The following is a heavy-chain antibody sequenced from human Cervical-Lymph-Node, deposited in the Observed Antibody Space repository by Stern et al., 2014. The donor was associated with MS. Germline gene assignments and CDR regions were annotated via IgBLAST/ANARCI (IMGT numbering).Heavy chain of an antibody. CDR3: AREHHGGNFAS. V-gene: IGHV1-69*01. J-gene: IGHJ5*01. D-gene: IGHD4-23*01. CDR2: LVPGLGRS. CDR1: GGPFSTYG. Sequence: QLVQSGAEVKKPGSSVKVSCKASGGPFSTYGISWVRQAPGQGLEWMVALVPGLGRSSYAQKSQGRVTITADEFTTTAYLELSSLRSDDTAVYYCAREHHGGNFASWGQGTLVTVSS.